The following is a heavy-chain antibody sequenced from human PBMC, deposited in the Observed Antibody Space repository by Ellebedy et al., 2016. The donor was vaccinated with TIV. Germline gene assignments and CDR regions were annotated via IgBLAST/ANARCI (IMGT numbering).Heavy chain of an antibody. V-gene: IGHV3-11*06. Sequence: PGGSLRLSCAASGFSFSDYYMSWIRQVPGTGLEWLSYISSSGSDTKYADSVKGRLPISRENAKHSLYLEMNSLKVEDTAVYYCARGQAVAGSHFDHWGQGTLVTVSS. J-gene: IGHJ4*02. CDR1: GFSFSDYY. D-gene: IGHD6-19*01. CDR3: ARGQAVAGSHFDH. CDR2: ISSSGSDT.